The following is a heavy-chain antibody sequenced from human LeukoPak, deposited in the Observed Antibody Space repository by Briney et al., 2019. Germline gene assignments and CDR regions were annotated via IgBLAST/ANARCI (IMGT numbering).Heavy chain of an antibody. CDR2: IRSKAYGGTT. V-gene: IGHV3-49*03. Sequence: PGGSLRLSCTASGFTFGDYAMSWFRQAPGKGREWVGFIRSKAYGGTTEYAASVEGRFTISRDDSKSIAYLQMTSLKTEDTAVYYCTRTGGDPPYYYYGMDVWGQGTTVTASS. D-gene: IGHD4-17*01. CDR3: TRTGGDPPYYYYGMDV. CDR1: GFTFGDYA. J-gene: IGHJ6*02.